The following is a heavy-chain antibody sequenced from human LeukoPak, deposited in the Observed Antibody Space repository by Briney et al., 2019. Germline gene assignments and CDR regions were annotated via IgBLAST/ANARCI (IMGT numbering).Heavy chain of an antibody. V-gene: IGHV3-7*01. D-gene: IGHD3-3*01. Sequence: GGSLRLSCAAPGFTFSSYWMSWVRQAPGKGLEWVANIKQDGSEKYYVDSVKGRFTISRDNAKNSLYLQMNSLRAEDTAVYYCARWGYYDFWSGYYDYYYYGMDVWGQGTTVTVSS. CDR1: GFTFSSYW. CDR2: IKQDGSEK. J-gene: IGHJ6*02. CDR3: ARWGYYDFWSGYYDYYYYGMDV.